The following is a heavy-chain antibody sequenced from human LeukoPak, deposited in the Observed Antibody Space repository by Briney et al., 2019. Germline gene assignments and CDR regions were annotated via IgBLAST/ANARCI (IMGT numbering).Heavy chain of an antibody. CDR3: VRAPTTGAYYFDY. J-gene: IGHJ4*02. CDR2: ISSSSSYI. CDR1: GFTFSSYS. V-gene: IGHV3-21*01. D-gene: IGHD1-26*01. Sequence: GGSLGLSCAASGFTFSSYSMNWVRQAPGKGLEWVSSISSSSSYIYYADSLKGRFTISRDNTKNSLSLQMNSLRAEDTAVYYCVRAPTTGAYYFDYWGQGTLITVSS.